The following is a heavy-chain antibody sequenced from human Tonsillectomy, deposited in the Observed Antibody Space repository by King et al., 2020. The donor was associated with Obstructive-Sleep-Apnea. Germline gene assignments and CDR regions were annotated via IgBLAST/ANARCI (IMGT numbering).Heavy chain of an antibody. CDR1: GDSVSNNRAT. CDR3: AKGGYAEAAADFDY. CDR2: TYYRSKWYS. V-gene: IGHV6-1*01. Sequence: VQLQQSGPGLVKPSQTLSLTCTISGDSVSNNRATWNWIRQSPSRGLEWLGRTYYRSKWYSDSAPSVKRRIIGNPDTSKNQFSLQLNSVTPEDTAVYYCAKGGYAEAAADFDYWGQGTLVTVSS. J-gene: IGHJ4*02. D-gene: IGHD6-13*01.